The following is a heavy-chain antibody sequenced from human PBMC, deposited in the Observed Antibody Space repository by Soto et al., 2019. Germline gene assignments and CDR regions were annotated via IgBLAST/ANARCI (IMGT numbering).Heavy chain of an antibody. CDR1: GGTFSSYA. J-gene: IGHJ6*02. D-gene: IGHD3-10*01. CDR2: IIPIFGTA. CDR3: ALHYGSGSNYYYYGMDV. V-gene: IGHV1-69*12. Sequence: QVQLVQSGAEVKKPGSSVKVSCKASGGTFSSYAISWVRQAPGQGLEWMGGIIPIFGTADYAQKFQGRVTMTADESTRTAYMELSSRRSEDTAVYYCALHYGSGSNYYYYGMDVWGQGTTVTVSS.